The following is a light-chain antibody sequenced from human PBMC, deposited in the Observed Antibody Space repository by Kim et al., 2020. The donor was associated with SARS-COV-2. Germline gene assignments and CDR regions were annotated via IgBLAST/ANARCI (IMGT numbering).Light chain of an antibody. V-gene: IGLV2-14*04. CDR2: DVS. J-gene: IGLJ2*01. CDR1: SRDLGGYNH. CDR3: GSYTSSSTVV. Sequence: GQSSTFACSGTSRDLGGYNHVSWHQQQPGKAPKRVIYDVSKRPSGVSNRFSGSKSGNTASLTISGLQAEDEADYYCGSYTSSSTVVFGGGTQLTVL.